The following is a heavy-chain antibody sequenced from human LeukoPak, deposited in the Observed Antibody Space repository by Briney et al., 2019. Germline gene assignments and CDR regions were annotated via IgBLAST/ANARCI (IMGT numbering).Heavy chain of an antibody. V-gene: IGHV4-34*01. CDR1: GGSFSGYY. CDR2: INHSGST. Sequence: SETLSPTCAVYGGSFSGYYWSWIRQPPGKGLEWIGEINHSGSTNYNPSLKSRVTISVDTSKNQFSLKLSSVTAADTAVYYCARGRGYVRFYYYYGMDVWGQGTTVTVSS. J-gene: IGHJ6*02. D-gene: IGHD5-12*01. CDR3: ARGRGYVRFYYYYGMDV.